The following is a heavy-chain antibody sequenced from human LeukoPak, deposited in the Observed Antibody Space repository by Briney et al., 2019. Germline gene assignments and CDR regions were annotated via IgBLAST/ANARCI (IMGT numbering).Heavy chain of an antibody. Sequence: SETLSLTCTVSGGSISNYYWSWIRQPPGKGLEWIGYIYYSGSTNYNPSLRSRVTISVDTSKNQFSLKLSSVTAADTAVYYCARDITMIMYWGQGALVTVSS. CDR1: GGSISNYY. D-gene: IGHD3-22*01. CDR3: ARDITMIMY. J-gene: IGHJ4*02. V-gene: IGHV4-59*01. CDR2: IYYSGST.